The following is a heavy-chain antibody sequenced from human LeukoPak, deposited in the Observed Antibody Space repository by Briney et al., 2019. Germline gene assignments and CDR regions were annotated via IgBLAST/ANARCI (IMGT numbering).Heavy chain of an antibody. Sequence: PSETLSLTCTVSGGSISSHYWSWIRQPPGKGLEWIGYIYYSGSTNYNPSLKSRVTISVDTSKNQFSLKLSSVTAADTAVYYCARVEGYCSNTSCSRPFDYWGQGTLVTVSS. V-gene: IGHV4-59*11. J-gene: IGHJ4*02. D-gene: IGHD2-2*01. CDR2: IYYSGST. CDR1: GGSISSHY. CDR3: ARVEGYCSNTSCSRPFDY.